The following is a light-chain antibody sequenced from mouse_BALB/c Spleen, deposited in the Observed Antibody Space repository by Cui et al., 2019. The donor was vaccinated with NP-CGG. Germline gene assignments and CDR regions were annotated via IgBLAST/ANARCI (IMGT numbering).Light chain of an antibody. Sequence: QAFVTQESALTTSPGETVTLTCRSSTGTVTTSNYANWVQEKPDHLFTGLIGGTNNRAPGVPARSSGSLIGDKAALTITGAQTEDEAIYFCALWYSNHWVFGGGTKLTVL. J-gene: IGLJ1*01. V-gene: IGLV1*01. CDR2: GTN. CDR1: TGTVTTSNY. CDR3: ALWYSNHWV.